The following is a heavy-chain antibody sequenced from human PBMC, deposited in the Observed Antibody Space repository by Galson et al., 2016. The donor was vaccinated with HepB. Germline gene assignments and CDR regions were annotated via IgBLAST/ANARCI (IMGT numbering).Heavy chain of an antibody. D-gene: IGHD2-21*01. Sequence: SLRLSCAASGLTFSSYGFHWIRQAPGKGLEWVAVISYDGSHKFHADSVKGRFTISRDNSKNTVYLQMNSLRAEDTAVYYCAKDNEVYCVGASCARGAFDIWGQGTMVTVSS. CDR1: GLTFSSYG. V-gene: IGHV3-30*18. CDR3: AKDNEVYCVGASCARGAFDI. J-gene: IGHJ3*02. CDR2: ISYDGSHK.